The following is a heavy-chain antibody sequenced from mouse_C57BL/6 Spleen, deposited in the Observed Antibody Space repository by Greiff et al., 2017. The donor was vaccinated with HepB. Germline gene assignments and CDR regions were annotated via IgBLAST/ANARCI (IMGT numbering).Heavy chain of an antibody. CDR2: IDPETGGT. CDR3: TRREGHGGVDY. Sequence: QVQLQQSGAELVRPGASVTLSCKASGYTFTDYEMHWVKQTPVHGLEWIGAIDPETGGTAYNQKFKGKAILTADKSSSTAYMELRSLTSEDSAVYYCTRREGHGGVDYWGQGTSVTVSS. CDR1: GYTFTDYE. V-gene: IGHV1-15*01. J-gene: IGHJ4*01.